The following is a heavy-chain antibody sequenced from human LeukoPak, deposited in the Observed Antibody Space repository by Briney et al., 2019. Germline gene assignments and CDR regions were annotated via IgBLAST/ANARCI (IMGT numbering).Heavy chain of an antibody. J-gene: IGHJ4*02. CDR1: GYTFTGYY. CDR3: ARVVDSSGPIVDY. D-gene: IGHD3-22*01. CDR2: INPNSGGT. V-gene: IGHV1-2*02. Sequence: ASVKVSCKASGYTFTGYYMHWVRQAPGQGLEWMGWINPNSGGTNYAQKFQGRVTITADKSTSTAYMELSSLRSEDTAVYYCARVVDSSGPIVDYWGQGTLVTVSS.